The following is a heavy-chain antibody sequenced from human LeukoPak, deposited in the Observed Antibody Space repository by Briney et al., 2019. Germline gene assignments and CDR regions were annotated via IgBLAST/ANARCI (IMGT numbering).Heavy chain of an antibody. D-gene: IGHD3-10*01. V-gene: IGHV3-23*01. CDR2: ISGSGGHT. CDR1: GFTFSSYA. J-gene: IGHJ4*02. Sequence: GGSLRLSCAASGFTFSSYAMSWVRQAPGKGLEWVSVISGSGGHTYYADSVKGRFTISRDNSKKTLYLQMNSLRAEDTAVYYCDKSRDVLSLIRGAISLTGKGFDLWGQGTLVTVSP. CDR3: DKSRDVLSLIRGAISLTGKGFDL.